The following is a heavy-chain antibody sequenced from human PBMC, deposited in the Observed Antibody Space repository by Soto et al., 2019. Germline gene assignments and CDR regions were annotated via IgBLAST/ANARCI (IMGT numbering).Heavy chain of an antibody. J-gene: IGHJ4*02. CDR3: ASLAIGTIIRGAPDF. Sequence: PGGSLRLSCAASGFTFSDYYMTWIRQAPGKGLEWVSYISSGGSSICYADSVKGRFTISRDNAKNSLYLQMNSLRAEDTAMYYCASLAIGTIIRGAPDFWGQGTLVTVSS. V-gene: IGHV3-11*01. D-gene: IGHD3-10*01. CDR2: ISSGGSSI. CDR1: GFTFSDYY.